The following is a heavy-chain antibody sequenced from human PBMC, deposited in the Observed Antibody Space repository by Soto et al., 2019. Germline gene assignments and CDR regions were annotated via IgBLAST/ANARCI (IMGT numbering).Heavy chain of an antibody. CDR3: ARDFPVSYYDFWSGYYYSGGMDV. V-gene: IGHV3-7*01. CDR1: GFTFSSYW. Sequence: GGSLRLSCAASGFTFSSYWMSWVRQAPGKGLEWVANIKQDGSEKYYVDSVKGRFTISRDNAKNSLYLQMNSLRAEDTAVYYCARDFPVSYYDFWSGYYYSGGMDVWGQGTTVTVSS. J-gene: IGHJ6*02. CDR2: IKQDGSEK. D-gene: IGHD3-3*01.